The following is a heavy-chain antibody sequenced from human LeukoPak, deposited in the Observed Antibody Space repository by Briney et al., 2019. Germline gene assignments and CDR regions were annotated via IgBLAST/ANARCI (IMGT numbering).Heavy chain of an antibody. V-gene: IGHV4-38-2*02. Sequence: SETLSLTCSVSGNSISSGYYWSWIRQPPGKGLEWIGSIYQTGKTYNNPSLKNRVTISVDTSKNHFSLRLTSVTAADTAVYYCARGLLAIDPWRQGILVTVSS. CDR3: ARGLLAIDP. J-gene: IGHJ5*02. D-gene: IGHD3-16*01. CDR1: GNSISSGYY. CDR2: IYQTGKT.